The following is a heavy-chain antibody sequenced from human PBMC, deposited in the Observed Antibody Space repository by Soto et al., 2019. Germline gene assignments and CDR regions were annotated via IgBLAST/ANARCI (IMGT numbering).Heavy chain of an antibody. D-gene: IGHD6-6*01. J-gene: IGHJ3*02. Sequence: QVQLVQSGAEVKKPGASVKVSCKASGYTFSNYGITWVRQAPGQGLEWMGRIIAYNGHNNYAQNLQGRATMTTDTSTSTAYMDLRSLRSDDTAVYYCARRPAYSTSVDVYDIWGEGTMVTVSS. CDR2: IIAYNGHN. CDR1: GYTFSNYG. V-gene: IGHV1-18*01. CDR3: ARRPAYSTSVDVYDI.